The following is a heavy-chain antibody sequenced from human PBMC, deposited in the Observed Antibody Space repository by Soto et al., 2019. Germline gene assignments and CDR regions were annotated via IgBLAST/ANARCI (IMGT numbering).Heavy chain of an antibody. Sequence: GASVKVSCKASGYTFTGYYMHWVRQAPGQGLEWMGWINPNSGGTNYAQKFQGRVTMTRDTSISTAYMELSRLRSDDTAVYYCARDRAVTIFGVVPNDVFDYWGQGTLVTVSS. CDR1: GYTFTGYY. CDR2: INPNSGGT. V-gene: IGHV1-2*02. CDR3: ARDRAVTIFGVVPNDVFDY. J-gene: IGHJ4*02. D-gene: IGHD3-3*01.